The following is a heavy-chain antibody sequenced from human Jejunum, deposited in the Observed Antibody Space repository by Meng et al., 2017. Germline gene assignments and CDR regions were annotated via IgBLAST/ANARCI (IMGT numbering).Heavy chain of an antibody. CDR3: ARGRYGSVGFDS. D-gene: IGHD5-18*01. V-gene: IGHV3-30*04. CDR2: ISIDGRNK. CDR1: GFSLSIFA. J-gene: IGHJ4*02. Sequence: QVELVESGGGVVQPGRSLCLCCDASGFSLSIFAMHWVRQGPGKGLEWVAVISIDGRNKFYADSVKGRFTISRDNSKNTLYLQMNSLGAEDTAVYYCARGRYGSVGFDSWGQGTLVTVSS.